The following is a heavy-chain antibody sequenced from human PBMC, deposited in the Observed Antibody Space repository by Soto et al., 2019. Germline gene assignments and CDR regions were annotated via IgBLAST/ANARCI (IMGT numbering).Heavy chain of an antibody. CDR1: GFTFTSSA. V-gene: IGHV1-58*01. D-gene: IGHD3-10*01. CDR2: IVVGSGNT. CDR3: AAAYYYGSGSYFPTFDY. Sequence: QMQLVQSGPEVKKHGTSVKVSCKASGFTFTSSAVQWVRQACGQRLEWIGWIVVGSGNTNYAQKFQERVTITRDMSTSTAYMELSSLRSEDTAVYYCAAAYYYGSGSYFPTFDYWGQGTLVTVSS. J-gene: IGHJ4*02.